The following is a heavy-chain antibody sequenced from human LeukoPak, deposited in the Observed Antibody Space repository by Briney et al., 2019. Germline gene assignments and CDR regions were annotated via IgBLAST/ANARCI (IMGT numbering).Heavy chain of an antibody. CDR1: GFTISHYG. CDR2: ISGSAGSI. CDR3: ANAGDRDLVGALYYFDY. J-gene: IGHJ4*02. V-gene: IGHV3-23*01. D-gene: IGHD1-26*01. Sequence: GGSLRPSCAGSGFTISHYGMSWVRQAPGKGLEWVSAISGSAGSIYYADSVKGRFTLSRDNSKNTLYLQMNSLKPEDTAVYYCANAGDRDLVGALYYFDYWGQGTLVTVSS.